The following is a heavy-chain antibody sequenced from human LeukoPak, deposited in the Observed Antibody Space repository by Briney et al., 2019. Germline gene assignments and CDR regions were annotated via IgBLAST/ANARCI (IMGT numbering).Heavy chain of an antibody. CDR1: GYSFTSYW. CDR2: IDPSDSYT. Sequence: GESLRISCKGSGYSFTSYWISWVRQMPGKGLEWMGRIDPSDSYTNYSPSFQGHVTISADKSISTAYLQWSSLKASDTAMYYCARHFHRSGGSCYSTFDYWGQGTLVTVSS. J-gene: IGHJ4*02. V-gene: IGHV5-10-1*01. D-gene: IGHD2-15*01. CDR3: ARHFHRSGGSCYSTFDY.